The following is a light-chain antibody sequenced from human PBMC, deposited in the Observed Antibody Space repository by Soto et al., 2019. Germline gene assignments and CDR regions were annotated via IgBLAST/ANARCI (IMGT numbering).Light chain of an antibody. V-gene: IGLV2-23*02. CDR3: CSDAGSSSYV. CDR1: SSDVWSFNF. J-gene: IGLJ1*01. CDR2: EVT. Sequence: QSALTQPASVSGSPGQSITISCTRPSSDVWSFNFVSWYQQHPDKAPQVLIYEVTKRPPGGSNRFSGSKSGNTASLTISGLQADGEADYYCCSDAGSSSYVFGTGTKVTVL.